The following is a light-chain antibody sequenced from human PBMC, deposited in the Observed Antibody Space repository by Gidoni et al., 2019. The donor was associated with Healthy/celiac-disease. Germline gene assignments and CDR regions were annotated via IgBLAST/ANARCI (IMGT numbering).Light chain of an antibody. CDR1: QSVSSN. J-gene: IGKJ1*01. Sequence: EIGMTQSPATLSVSPGERATLSCRASQSVSSNLAWYQQKPGQAPRLLIYGASTRATGIPARFSGSGSGTEFTLTISSLQSEDFAVYYCQQYNNCPQTFGQGTKVEIK. V-gene: IGKV3-15*01. CDR3: QQYNNCPQT. CDR2: GAS.